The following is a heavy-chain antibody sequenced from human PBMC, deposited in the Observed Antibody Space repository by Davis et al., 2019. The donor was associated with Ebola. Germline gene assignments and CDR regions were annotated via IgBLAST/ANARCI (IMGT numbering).Heavy chain of an antibody. Sequence: ASVKVSCKASGYTFKDYPIHWVRQAPGQSLEWMGWIKAATGNTKYSQSFQGRVTLTRDTSASTAYMELTGLTSKDTAVYYCARVKWEVLLDAFNTWGQGTMVTVSS. CDR3: ARVKWEVLLDAFNT. J-gene: IGHJ3*02. D-gene: IGHD1-26*01. V-gene: IGHV1-3*01. CDR2: IKAATGNT. CDR1: GYTFKDYP.